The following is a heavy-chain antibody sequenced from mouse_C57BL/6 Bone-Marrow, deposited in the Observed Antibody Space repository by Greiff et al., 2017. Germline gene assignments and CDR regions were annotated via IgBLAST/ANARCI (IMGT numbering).Heavy chain of an antibody. CDR1: GYTFTSSW. CDR2: IHPNSGST. CDR3: ARPYYYGTFMDY. V-gene: IGHV1-64*01. J-gene: IGHJ4*01. Sequence: QVQLKQPGAELVKPGASVKLSCKASGYTFTSSWMHWVKQRPGQGLEWIGMIHPNSGSTNYNEKFKSKATLTVDKSSSTAYMQLSSLTSEDSAVYYCARPYYYGTFMDYWGQGTSVTVSS. D-gene: IGHD1-1*01.